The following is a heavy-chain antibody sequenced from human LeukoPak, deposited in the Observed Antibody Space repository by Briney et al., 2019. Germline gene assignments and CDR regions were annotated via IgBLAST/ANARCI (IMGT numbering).Heavy chain of an antibody. CDR1: GFTFDDYG. Sequence: GGSLRLSRVASGFTFDDYGMSWVRQAPGKGLEWVSGINWNGGSTGYADSVKGRFTISRDNAKNSLYLQMNSLRAEDTALYYCARDSGYTTSPGYWGQGTPVTVSS. V-gene: IGHV3-20*04. CDR3: ARDSGYTTSPGY. J-gene: IGHJ4*02. CDR2: INWNGGST. D-gene: IGHD3-16*02.